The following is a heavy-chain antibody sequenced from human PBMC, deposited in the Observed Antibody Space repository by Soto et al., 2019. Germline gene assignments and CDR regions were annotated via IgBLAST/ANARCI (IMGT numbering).Heavy chain of an antibody. Sequence: GALRLSCAASGFTFSSYAMSWVRQAPGKGLEWVSAISGSGGSTYYADSVKGRFTISRDNSKNTLYLQMNSLRAEDTAVYYCAKGSSPWFGELYGAFDIWGQGTMVTVS. CDR3: AKGSSPWFGELYGAFDI. J-gene: IGHJ3*02. D-gene: IGHD3-10*01. V-gene: IGHV3-23*01. CDR2: ISGSGGST. CDR1: GFTFSSYA.